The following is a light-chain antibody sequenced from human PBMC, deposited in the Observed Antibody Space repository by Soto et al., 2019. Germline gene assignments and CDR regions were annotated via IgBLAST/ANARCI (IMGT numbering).Light chain of an antibody. CDR2: DVS. Sequence: QSVLTQPRSVSGSPGQSVTISCTGTSSDVGGYNYVSWYQQHPGKAPKLMIYDVSKRPSGVPDRFSGSKSGNTASLTISGLQAEDDAEYYCCSYAGSYTYVFGTGTKVTVL. J-gene: IGLJ1*01. CDR1: SSDVGGYNY. CDR3: CSYAGSYTYV. V-gene: IGLV2-11*01.